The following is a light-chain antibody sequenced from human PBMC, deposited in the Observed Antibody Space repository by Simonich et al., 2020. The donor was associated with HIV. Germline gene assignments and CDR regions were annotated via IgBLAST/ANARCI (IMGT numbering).Light chain of an antibody. Sequence: DIVMPQSPDSLAVSLGERATINCKSRRNLLYNSNNKNYLAGYQKKPGQPPNLLIYWESTRESGVPDRFSASGSGTDFTLTISSLQAEDVAVYYCQQYYTTPPTFGQGTKVEIK. CDR1: RNLLYNSNNKNY. CDR3: QQYYTTPPT. J-gene: IGKJ1*01. V-gene: IGKV4-1*01. CDR2: WES.